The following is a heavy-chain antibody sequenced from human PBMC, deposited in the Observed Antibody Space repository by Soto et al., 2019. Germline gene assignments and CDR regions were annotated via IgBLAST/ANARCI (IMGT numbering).Heavy chain of an antibody. D-gene: IGHD3-16*01. Sequence: EVQLVESGGGLVQPGGSLRLSCAASGFTVGNKYMTWVRQAPGKGPEWVSVIYSGGSTFYAVSVKGRFTISRDNSKNTVYLQMNSLRVEDTAVYYCARDQGGYAFDIWGQGTMVTVSS. CDR2: IYSGGST. CDR1: GFTVGNKY. CDR3: ARDQGGYAFDI. V-gene: IGHV3-66*01. J-gene: IGHJ3*02.